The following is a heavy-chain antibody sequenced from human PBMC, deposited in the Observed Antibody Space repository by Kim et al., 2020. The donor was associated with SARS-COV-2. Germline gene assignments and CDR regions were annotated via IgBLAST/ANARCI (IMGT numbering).Heavy chain of an antibody. J-gene: IGHJ4*02. CDR1: GHIFTSDG. Sequence: ASVKVSCKTSGHIFTSDGIHWVRQAPGQGLEWMGGIDCGNGNTKYSQKFQGRVTFTTDTSASTAYMELSFLRSEDSAVYYCLGGFYFVYWGQGTLVTVSS. V-gene: IGHV1-3*01. CDR3: LGGFYFVY. CDR2: IDCGNGNT. D-gene: IGHD3-16*01.